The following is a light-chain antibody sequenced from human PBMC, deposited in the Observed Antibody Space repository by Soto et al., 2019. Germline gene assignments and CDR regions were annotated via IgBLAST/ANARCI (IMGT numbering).Light chain of an antibody. CDR3: QQYGSSWYN. J-gene: IGKJ2*01. V-gene: IGKV3-20*01. Sequence: ENVLTQSPGTLSLSPGERATLSCRASQSVSARSLAWYQHKPGQAPRLLIHGASSRATGIPDRFSGSGSGTNFPITINRLEPEDFAVYYCQQYGSSWYNFGKGTKLEIK. CDR2: GAS. CDR1: QSVSARS.